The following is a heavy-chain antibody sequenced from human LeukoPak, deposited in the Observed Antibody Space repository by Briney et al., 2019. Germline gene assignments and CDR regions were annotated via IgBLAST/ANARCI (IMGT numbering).Heavy chain of an antibody. D-gene: IGHD6-13*01. CDR2: VSSSGETT. CDR1: GFSFSTYG. V-gene: IGHV3-23*01. Sequence: PGGSLRLSCVGSGFSFSTYGMTWVRQAPGKGLEWVSSVSSSGETTYYADSVKGRFTISRDNSKNTLYLQMNSLRAEDTAAYYCVKSIRPIDSNSWYLRFDYWGQGNLVTVSS. CDR3: VKSIRPIDSNSWYLRFDY. J-gene: IGHJ4*02.